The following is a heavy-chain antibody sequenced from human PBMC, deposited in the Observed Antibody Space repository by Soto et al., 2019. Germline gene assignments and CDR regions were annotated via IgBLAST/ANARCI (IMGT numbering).Heavy chain of an antibody. D-gene: IGHD2-15*01. CDR1: GFTFSSYW. CDR3: ARLVGYCSGGSCYGVDY. CDR2: INSDGSSI. J-gene: IGHJ4*02. Sequence: GGSLRLSCAASGFTFSSYWMHWVRQAPGKGLVWVSRINSDGSSITYADSVKGRFTISRDNAKNTLYLQMNSLRVEDTAVYYCARLVGYCSGGSCYGVDYWGQGALVTISS. V-gene: IGHV3-74*01.